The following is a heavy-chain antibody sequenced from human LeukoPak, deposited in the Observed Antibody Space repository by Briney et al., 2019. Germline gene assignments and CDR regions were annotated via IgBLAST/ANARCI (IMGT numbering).Heavy chain of an antibody. J-gene: IGHJ4*02. D-gene: IGHD3-3*01. CDR2: INPNSGGT. V-gene: IGHV1-2*02. Sequence: ASVKVSCKASGYAFTGYYMHWVRQAPGRGLEWMGWINPNSGGTNYAQKFQGRVTMTRDTSISTAYMELSRLRSDDTAVYYCARDSDPGTIFGVVIDYWGQGTLVTVSS. CDR1: GYAFTGYY. CDR3: ARDSDPGTIFGVVIDY.